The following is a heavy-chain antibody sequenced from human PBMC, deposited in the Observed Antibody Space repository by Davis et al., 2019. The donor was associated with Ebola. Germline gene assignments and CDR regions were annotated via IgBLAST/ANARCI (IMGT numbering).Heavy chain of an antibody. J-gene: IGHJ6*02. Sequence: PGGSLRLSCAASGFIVSSFAMNWVRQAPGKGLEWVSAISRSGRSTYYADSVKGRFTISRDNSKNTLYLQMNSLRGDDTAVYFCAKELGDWGNAFFYYGMDVWGQGTTVTVSS. CDR1: GFIVSSFA. D-gene: IGHD7-27*01. V-gene: IGHV3-23*01. CDR3: AKELGDWGNAFFYYGMDV. CDR2: ISRSGRST.